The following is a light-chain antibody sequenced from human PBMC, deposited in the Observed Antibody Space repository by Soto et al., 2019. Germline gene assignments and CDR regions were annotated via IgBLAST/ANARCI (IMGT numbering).Light chain of an antibody. J-gene: IGKJ2*01. V-gene: IGKV3-20*01. CDR1: QSVSSSY. CDR2: GAS. Sequence: EIVLTQSPGTLSLSPGERGTLSCRASQSVSSSYLAWYQQKAGQAPRLLIYGASSRATGIPDGFSGSGSGTDFTLIINRLEPEDFAVYYCQQYGSSPYTFGQGTTLEIK. CDR3: QQYGSSPYT.